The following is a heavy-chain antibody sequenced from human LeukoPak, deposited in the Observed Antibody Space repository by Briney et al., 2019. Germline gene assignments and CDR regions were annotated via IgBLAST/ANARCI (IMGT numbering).Heavy chain of an antibody. CDR1: GYTFTSYY. J-gene: IGHJ6*03. Sequence: ASVKVSCKASGYTFTSYYMYWVRQAPGQGLEWMGIINPSGGSTSYAQKFQGRVTMTRDMSTSTVYMELSSLRSEDTAVYYCARDRWYSSSWFSPEPYYYYMDVWGKGTTVTVSS. D-gene: IGHD6-13*01. V-gene: IGHV1-46*01. CDR2: INPSGGST. CDR3: ARDRWYSSSWFSPEPYYYYMDV.